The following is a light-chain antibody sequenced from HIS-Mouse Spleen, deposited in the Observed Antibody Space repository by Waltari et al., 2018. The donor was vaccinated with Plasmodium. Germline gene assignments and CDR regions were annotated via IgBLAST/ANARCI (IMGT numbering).Light chain of an antibody. J-gene: IGKJ3*01. V-gene: IGKV1-33*01. CDR1: KDIRNY. CDR2: DAS. CDR3: QQYDNLPPLFT. Sequence: DIQMTQSPSSLSASVGDIVTITCQASKDIRNYLNLYQQKPGKAPKPLIYDASNLETGVPSRFSGSGSGTDFTFTISSLQPEDIATYYCQQYDNLPPLFTFGPGTKVDIK.